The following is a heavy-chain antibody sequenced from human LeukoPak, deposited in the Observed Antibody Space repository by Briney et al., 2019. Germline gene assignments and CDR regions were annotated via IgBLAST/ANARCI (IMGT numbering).Heavy chain of an antibody. J-gene: IGHJ4*02. V-gene: IGHV3-74*01. CDR2: INGDGNNV. D-gene: IGHD7-27*01. CDR3: AAGPAGDGHLSSY. Sequence: PGGSLRLSCAASGFTFNNYWLHWVHQVPGKGLMWVSRINGDGNNVNYADSVKGRFTISRDNAKNTLHLQMNSLRAEDTAVYYCAAGPAGDGHLSSYWGQGTRVTVSS. CDR1: GFTFNNYW.